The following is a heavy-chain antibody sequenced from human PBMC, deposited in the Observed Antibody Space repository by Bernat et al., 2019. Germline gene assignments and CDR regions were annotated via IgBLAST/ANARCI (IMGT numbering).Heavy chain of an antibody. Sequence: QLQLQESGPGLVKPSETLSLTCTVSGGSISSSSYYWGWIRQPPGKGLEWIGSIYYSGSTYYNPSLKSRVTISVDTSKNQFSLKLSSVTAADTAVYYCARHPGSGSYPASFDYWGQGTLVTVSS. D-gene: IGHD3-10*01. V-gene: IGHV4-39*01. J-gene: IGHJ4*02. CDR2: IYYSGST. CDR3: ARHPGSGSYPASFDY. CDR1: GGSISSSSYY.